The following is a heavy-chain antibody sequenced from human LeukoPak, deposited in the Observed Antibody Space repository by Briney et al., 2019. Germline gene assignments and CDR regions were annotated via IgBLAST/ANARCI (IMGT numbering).Heavy chain of an antibody. D-gene: IGHD3-10*01. V-gene: IGHV3-48*03. J-gene: IGHJ6*03. CDR3: ASPGSGSYYYYVDV. Sequence: GGSLRLSCAASGFTFSSQWMSWVRQAPGKGLEWVSYISSSGSTIYYADSVKGRFTISRDNAKNSLYLQMNSLRAEDTAVYYCASPGSGSYYYYVDVWGKGTTVTISS. CDR2: ISSSGSTI. CDR1: GFTFSSQW.